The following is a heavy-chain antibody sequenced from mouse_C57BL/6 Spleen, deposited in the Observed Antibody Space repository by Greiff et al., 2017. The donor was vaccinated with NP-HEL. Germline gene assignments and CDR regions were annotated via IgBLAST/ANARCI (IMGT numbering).Heavy chain of an antibody. Sequence: EVKVVESEGGLVQPGSSMKLSCTASGFTFSDYYMAWVRQVPEKGLEWVANINYDGSSTYYLDSLKSRFIISRDNAKNILYLQMSSLKSEDTATYYCARDGSSGYNAMDYWGQGTSVTVSS. J-gene: IGHJ4*01. CDR1: GFTFSDYY. CDR2: INYDGSST. D-gene: IGHD3-2*02. CDR3: ARDGSSGYNAMDY. V-gene: IGHV5-16*01.